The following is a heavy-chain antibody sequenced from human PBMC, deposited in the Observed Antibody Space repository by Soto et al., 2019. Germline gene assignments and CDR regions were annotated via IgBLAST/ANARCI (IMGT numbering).Heavy chain of an antibody. J-gene: IGHJ4*02. V-gene: IGHV1-18*01. CDR3: ARLNVVVVAATSSGSFDY. CDR2: ISAYNGNT. CDR1: GYTFTSYG. Sequence: QVQLVQSGAEVKNPGASVKVSCKASGYTFTSYGISWVRQAPGQGLEWMGWISAYNGNTNYAQKLQGRVTMTTDTSTSTAYRELRSLRSDDTAVYYCARLNVVVVAATSSGSFDYWGQGTLVTVSS. D-gene: IGHD2-15*01.